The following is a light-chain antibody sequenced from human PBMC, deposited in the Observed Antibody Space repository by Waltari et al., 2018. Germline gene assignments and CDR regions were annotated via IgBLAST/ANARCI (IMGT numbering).Light chain of an antibody. CDR1: RSDVGGYNS. Sequence: QSALPQPASVSGSPGQTITISCPGTRSDVGGYNSVSWYQQHPGKAPKLMIYEVSNRPSGVSNRFSGSKSGNTASLTISGLQAEDEADYYCSSYTSSSTLVVFGGGTKLTVL. J-gene: IGLJ2*01. V-gene: IGLV2-14*01. CDR2: EVS. CDR3: SSYTSSSTLVV.